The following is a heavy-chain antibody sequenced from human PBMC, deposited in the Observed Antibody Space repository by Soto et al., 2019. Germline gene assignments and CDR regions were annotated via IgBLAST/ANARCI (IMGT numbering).Heavy chain of an antibody. Sequence: GGSLRLSCAASGFTFSNYAMNWVRQAPGKGLEWVANIKEDGSAKYHVASVKGRFTILRDNAKKSLFLQMNSLRAEDTAVYYCARGEVAATRGYYYYYMDVWGKGTTVTVSS. D-gene: IGHD2-15*01. CDR2: IKEDGSAK. CDR3: ARGEVAATRGYYYYYMDV. V-gene: IGHV3-7*01. J-gene: IGHJ6*03. CDR1: GFTFSNYA.